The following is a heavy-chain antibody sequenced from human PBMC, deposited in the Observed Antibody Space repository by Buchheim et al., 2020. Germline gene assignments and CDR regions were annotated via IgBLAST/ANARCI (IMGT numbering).Heavy chain of an antibody. J-gene: IGHJ5*02. CDR1: GFTFSSYS. V-gene: IGHV3-21*01. D-gene: IGHD3-10*01. CDR2: ISSSSSYI. Sequence: EVQLVESGGGLVKPGGSLRLSCAASGFTFSSYSMNWVRQAPGKGLEWVSSISSSSSYIYYADSVKGRFTISRDNAKNSLYLQMNSLRAEDTAVYYCARDGAVRSWFGELLYPSNWFDPWGQGTL. CDR3: ARDGAVRSWFGELLYPSNWFDP.